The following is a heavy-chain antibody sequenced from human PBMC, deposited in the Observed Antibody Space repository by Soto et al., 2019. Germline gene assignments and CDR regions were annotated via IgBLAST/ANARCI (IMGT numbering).Heavy chain of an antibody. CDR1: GGSFSGYY. CDR3: ARGLYYYGMDV. CDR2: INRSGST. V-gene: IGHV4-34*01. J-gene: IGHJ6*02. Sequence: PSETLSLTCAVYGGSFSGYYWSWIRQPPGKGLEWIGEINRSGSTNYNPSLKSRVTISVDTSKNQFSLKLSSVTAADTAVYYCARGLYYYGMDVWGQGTTVTVSS.